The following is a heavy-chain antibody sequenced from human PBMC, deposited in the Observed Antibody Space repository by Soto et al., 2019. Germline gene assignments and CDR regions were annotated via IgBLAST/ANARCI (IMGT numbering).Heavy chain of an antibody. J-gene: IGHJ4*02. CDR1: GYTFTGHY. Sequence: ASVKVSCKASGYTFTGHYIHWVRQAPEQGPEWMGEIGPESGATRYAQKFQGRVTMTMDMSITTVYMGLSNLSPDDTAVYYCGRGRSGQIVVFYWGQGTPVT. CDR3: GRGRSGQIVVFY. D-gene: IGHD5-12*01. V-gene: IGHV1-2*02. CDR2: IGPESGAT.